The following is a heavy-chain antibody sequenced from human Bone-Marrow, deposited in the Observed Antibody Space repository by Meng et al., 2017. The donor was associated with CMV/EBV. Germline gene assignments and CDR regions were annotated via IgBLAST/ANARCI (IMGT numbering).Heavy chain of an antibody. CDR1: GFTFSGSA. CDR2: IRSKANSYAT. J-gene: IGHJ4*02. D-gene: IGHD4-11*01. V-gene: IGHV3-73*01. Sequence: GGSLRLSCVASGFTFSGSAMHWVRQASGKGLEWVGRIRSKANSYATAYAASVKGRFTISRDDSKNTAYLQMNSLKTEDTAVYYCTSLPGSRTTVTDYWGQGTLVTVSS. CDR3: TSLPGSRTTVTDY.